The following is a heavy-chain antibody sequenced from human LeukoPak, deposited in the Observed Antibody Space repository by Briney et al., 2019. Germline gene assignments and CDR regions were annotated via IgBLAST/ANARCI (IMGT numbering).Heavy chain of an antibody. V-gene: IGHV3-21*01. D-gene: IGHD3-22*01. CDR1: GFTFSSYS. Sequence: GGSLRLSCAASGFTFSSYSMNWVRQAPGKGLEGVSSISSSSSYIYYADSVKGRFTISRDNAKNSLYLQMNSLRAEDTAVYYCARSMIADDYFDYWGQGTLVTVSS. CDR3: ARSMIADDYFDY. CDR2: ISSSSSYI. J-gene: IGHJ4*02.